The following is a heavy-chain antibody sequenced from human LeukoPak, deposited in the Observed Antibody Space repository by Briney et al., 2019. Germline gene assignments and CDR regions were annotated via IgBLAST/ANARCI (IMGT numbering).Heavy chain of an antibody. CDR2: IYYSGNT. J-gene: IGHJ4*02. V-gene: IGHV4-59*01. CDR1: GGSISTYY. Sequence: PSETLSLTCTVSGGSISTYYWSWIRQPPGKGPEWIGYIYYSGNTNYNPSLKSRVTISVDTSKNQFSLKLSSVTAADTAVYYCARVGTYCFDLWGQGTLVTVSS. CDR3: ARVGTYCFDL. D-gene: IGHD2-15*01.